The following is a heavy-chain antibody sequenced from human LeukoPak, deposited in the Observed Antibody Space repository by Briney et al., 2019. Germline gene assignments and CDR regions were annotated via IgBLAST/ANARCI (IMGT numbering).Heavy chain of an antibody. CDR1: GFTVSSNY. J-gene: IGHJ4*02. CDR2: IYSGGST. CDR3: ARGGIADYYFDY. Sequence: GGSLRLSCAASGFTVSSNYMTWVRQAPGKGLEWVSVIYSGGSTQYADSVKGRFTISRDNSKNTLYLQMNSLRAEDTAVYYCARGGIADYYFDYWGQGTLVTVSS. D-gene: IGHD6-13*01. V-gene: IGHV3-53*01.